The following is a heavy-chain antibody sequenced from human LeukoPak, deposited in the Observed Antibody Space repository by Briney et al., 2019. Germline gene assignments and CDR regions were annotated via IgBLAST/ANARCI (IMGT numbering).Heavy chain of an antibody. V-gene: IGHV4-59*01. CDR2: IYYSGGT. CDR3: ARCIAVAGMFGWFDP. D-gene: IGHD6-19*01. CDR1: GGSISSYY. J-gene: IGHJ5*02. Sequence: PSETLSLTCTVSGGSISSYYWSWIRQPPGKGLEWIGYIYYSGGTNYNPSLKSRVTISVDTSKNQFSLKLSSVTAADTAVYYCARCIAVAGMFGWFDPWGQGTLVTVSS.